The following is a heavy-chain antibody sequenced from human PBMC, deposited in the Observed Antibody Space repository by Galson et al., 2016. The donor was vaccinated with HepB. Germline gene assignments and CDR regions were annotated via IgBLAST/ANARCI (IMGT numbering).Heavy chain of an antibody. CDR1: GLTFSRFW. Sequence: SLRLSCAASGLTFSRFWMTWVRQAPGKGLEWVANINQDGGEKHYLDSVRGRFTISRDNAKNTMYLQMNSLRVEDTAVYYCAARYGEFLMVFDYWGQGTLVTVSS. V-gene: IGHV3-7*05. CDR3: AARYGEFLMVFDY. D-gene: IGHD3-10*01. CDR2: INQDGGEK. J-gene: IGHJ4*02.